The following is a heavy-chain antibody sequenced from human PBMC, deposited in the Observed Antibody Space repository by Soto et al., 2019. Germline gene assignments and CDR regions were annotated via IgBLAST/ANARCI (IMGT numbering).Heavy chain of an antibody. J-gene: IGHJ3*02. CDR2: ISSSGSTI. V-gene: IGHV3-48*04. Sequence: GGSLTLSCAASGFTFSSSSMSWVRHAPGKGLEWVSYISSSGSTIYYADSVKGRFTISRDNAKNSLYLQMNSLRAEDTAVYYCASGSSGYYYFDAFDIWGQGTMVTVSS. D-gene: IGHD3-22*01. CDR3: ASGSSGYYYFDAFDI. CDR1: GFTFSSSS.